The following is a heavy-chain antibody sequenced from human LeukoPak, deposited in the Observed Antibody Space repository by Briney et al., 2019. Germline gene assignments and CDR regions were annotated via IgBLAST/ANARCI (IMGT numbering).Heavy chain of an antibody. CDR2: IYYSGST. CDR1: GGSISSSSYY. J-gene: IGHJ4*02. Sequence: SETLSLTCTVSGGSISSSSYYWGWVRQPPGTGLEWLGSIYYSGSTYYNPSLKSRVTISVDTSKNQFSLKLSSVTAADTAVYYCARHNRYGDYAQFGYWGQGTLVTVSS. CDR3: ARHNRYGDYAQFGY. V-gene: IGHV4-39*01. D-gene: IGHD4-17*01.